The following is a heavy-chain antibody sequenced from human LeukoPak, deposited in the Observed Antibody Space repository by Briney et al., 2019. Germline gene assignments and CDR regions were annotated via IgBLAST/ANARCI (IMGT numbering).Heavy chain of an antibody. J-gene: IGHJ3*02. CDR1: GFTFSSYA. D-gene: IGHD2-2*01. CDR3: ATDIVVVPAASVAFDI. V-gene: IGHV3-30-3*01. Sequence: PGRSLRLSCAASGFTFSSYAMHWVRQAPGKGLEWVAVISYDGSNKYYADSVKGRFTISRDNAKNSLYLQMNSLRAEDTAVYYCATDIVVVPAASVAFDIWGQGTMVTVSS. CDR2: ISYDGSNK.